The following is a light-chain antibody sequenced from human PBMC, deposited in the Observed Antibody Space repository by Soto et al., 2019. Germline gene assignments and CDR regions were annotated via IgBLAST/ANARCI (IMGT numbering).Light chain of an antibody. Sequence: EIVLTQSPGALSLSPGERATLSCRASQSVPGNYLAWFQQKPGQAPRLLIYRASSRATDIPGRFSGSGSGTDFTLTISRLEPVDFAVYYCHQYTSPPWTLCQGTKVEVK. J-gene: IGKJ1*01. CDR1: QSVPGNY. V-gene: IGKV3-20*01. CDR3: HQYTSPPWT. CDR2: RAS.